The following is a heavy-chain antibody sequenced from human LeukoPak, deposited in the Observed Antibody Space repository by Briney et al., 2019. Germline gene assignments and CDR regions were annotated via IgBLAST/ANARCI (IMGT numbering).Heavy chain of an antibody. Sequence: SETLSLTCAVYGESFSGYYWSWIRQPPGKGLEWVGEISHSGSASYNPSLKSRVIISADTSKNQVSLRLRSVTAADTAVYFCARQGTRLWGFLDYWGQGILVAVSS. CDR2: ISHSGSA. D-gene: IGHD6-6*01. CDR1: GESFSGYY. J-gene: IGHJ4*02. V-gene: IGHV4-34*01. CDR3: ARQGTRLWGFLDY.